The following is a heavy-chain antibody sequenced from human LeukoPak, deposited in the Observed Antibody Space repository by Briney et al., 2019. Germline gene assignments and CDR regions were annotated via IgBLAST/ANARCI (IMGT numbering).Heavy chain of an antibody. CDR1: GFIFSSYV. CDR2: IRFDGRNK. D-gene: IGHD3-10*01. V-gene: IGHV3-30*02. CDR3: ARDHRGSGSRYYYYYMDV. Sequence: WALRLSCGTSGFIFSSYVMHWVGQAPGKGLEWVAFIRFDGRNKYHADTVKGRFTISRDNSKNTLYLQMNSMRAEDTAVYYCARDHRGSGSRYYYYYMDVWGKGTTVTISS. J-gene: IGHJ6*03.